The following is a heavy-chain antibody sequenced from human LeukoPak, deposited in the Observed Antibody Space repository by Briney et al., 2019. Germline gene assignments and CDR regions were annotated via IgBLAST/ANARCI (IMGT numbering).Heavy chain of an antibody. CDR3: ARTRSAYYDSSGYYYDY. J-gene: IGHJ4*02. Sequence: SETLSLTCTVSGGSISSYYWSWIRQPPGKGLEWIGYIYYSGSTNYNPSLKSRVTISVDTSKNQFSLKLSSVTAADTAVYYCARTRSAYYDSSGYYYDYWGQGTLVTVSS. V-gene: IGHV4-59*01. CDR1: GGSISSYY. CDR2: IYYSGST. D-gene: IGHD3-22*01.